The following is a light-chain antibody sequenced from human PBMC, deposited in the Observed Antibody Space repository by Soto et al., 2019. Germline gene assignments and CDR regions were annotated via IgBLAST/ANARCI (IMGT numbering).Light chain of an antibody. Sequence: DIVMTQSPDSLAVSLGERATINCKSSQSVLYNSNSKNYLAWYQQKVGQPPKLLIYWASTRESGVPDRFSGSGSGTDFTLPISSLQAEDVAVYYCQQYYSPPLTFGGGTRWIS. V-gene: IGKV4-1*01. J-gene: IGKJ4*01. CDR3: QQYYSPPLT. CDR1: QSVLYNSNSKNY. CDR2: WAS.